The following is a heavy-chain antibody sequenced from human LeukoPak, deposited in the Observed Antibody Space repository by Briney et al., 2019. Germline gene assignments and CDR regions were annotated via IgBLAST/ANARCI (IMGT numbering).Heavy chain of an antibody. J-gene: IGHJ3*02. Sequence: SETLSLTCTVSGGSISSYYWSWIRQPPGKGLEWIGYIYYSGSTNYNPSLKSRVTISVDTSKNQFSLQLNSVTPEDTAVYYCARDFEQWLTGSDGAFDIWGQGTMVTVSS. CDR3: ARDFEQWLTGSDGAFDI. CDR1: GGSISSYY. D-gene: IGHD6-19*01. CDR2: IYYSGST. V-gene: IGHV4-59*12.